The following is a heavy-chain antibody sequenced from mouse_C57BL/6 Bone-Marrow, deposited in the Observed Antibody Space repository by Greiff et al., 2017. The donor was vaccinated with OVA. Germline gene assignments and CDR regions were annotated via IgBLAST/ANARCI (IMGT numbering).Heavy chain of an antibody. CDR2: IEPANGNT. CDR1: GFYIKNTY. Sequence: VQLQQSVAELVRPGASVKLSCTASGFYIKNTYMHWVKQRPEQGLEWIGRIEPANGNTKYAPKFQGKATITADTSSNTAYLQLSSLTSEDTAIYYCARTTVVAMDYWGQGTSVTVSS. J-gene: IGHJ4*01. CDR3: ARTTVVAMDY. V-gene: IGHV14-3*01. D-gene: IGHD1-1*01.